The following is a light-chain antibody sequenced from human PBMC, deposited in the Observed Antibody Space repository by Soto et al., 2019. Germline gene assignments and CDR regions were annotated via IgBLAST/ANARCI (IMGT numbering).Light chain of an antibody. CDR1: QTVSNW. CDR2: KAS. Sequence: DIQLTQSPSTLSASVGDRVTITCRASQTVSNWLAWFQQKPGKAHTLLIHKASSLGSGVPSRFSGSGSGTAVTLTIISLQPEDFATYFCQQYSAYWTFGQGTKVEIK. J-gene: IGKJ1*01. CDR3: QQYSAYWT. V-gene: IGKV1-5*03.